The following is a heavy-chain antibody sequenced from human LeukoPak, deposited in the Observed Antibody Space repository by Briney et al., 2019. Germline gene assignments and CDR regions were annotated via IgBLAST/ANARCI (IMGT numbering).Heavy chain of an antibody. V-gene: IGHV3-48*03. Sequence: PGGSLRLSCTTSGFTFSSFEMNWVRQAPGKGLEWVSYISASGSTKYYADSVKGRFTISRDNTKNSLYLQMNSLRAEDTAVYYCAKGSGNGYGSGPFDYWGQGTLVTVSS. CDR1: GFTFSSFE. CDR3: AKGSGNGYGSGPFDY. D-gene: IGHD3-10*01. J-gene: IGHJ4*02. CDR2: ISASGSTK.